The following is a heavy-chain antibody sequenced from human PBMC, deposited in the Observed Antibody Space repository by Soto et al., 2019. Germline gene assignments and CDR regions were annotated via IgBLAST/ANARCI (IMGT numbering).Heavy chain of an antibody. CDR3: ARGLYYYYYMDV. J-gene: IGHJ6*03. CDR2: IYYSGST. V-gene: IGHV4-39*01. CDR1: GGSISSSSYY. Sequence: XXTLSLPCTVSGGSISSSSYYWGFIRQPPGKGLEWIGSIYYSGSTYYNPSLKSRVTISVDTSKNQFSLKLSSVTAADTAVYYCARGLYYYYYMDVWGKGTTVTVSS.